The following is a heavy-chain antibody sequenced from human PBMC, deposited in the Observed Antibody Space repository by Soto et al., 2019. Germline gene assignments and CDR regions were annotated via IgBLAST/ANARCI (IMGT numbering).Heavy chain of an antibody. J-gene: IGHJ5*02. CDR2: INHSGST. CDR1: GGSFSGYY. V-gene: IGHV4-34*01. CDR3: AREGSGSYYRWFDP. Sequence: SETLSLTCAVYGGSFSGYYWSWIRQPPGKGLEWIGEINHSGSTNYNPSLKSRVTISVDTSKNQFSLKLSSVTAADTAVYYCAREGSGSYYRWFDPWGQGTLVTVSS. D-gene: IGHD1-26*01.